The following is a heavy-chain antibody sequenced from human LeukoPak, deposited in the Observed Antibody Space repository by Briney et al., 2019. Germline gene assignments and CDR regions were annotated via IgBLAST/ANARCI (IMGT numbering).Heavy chain of an antibody. CDR2: IYYSGST. D-gene: IGHD6-13*01. J-gene: IGHJ5*02. CDR1: GGSISSGGYH. V-gene: IGHV4-31*03. Sequence: SQTLSLTCTVSGGSISSGGYHWSWIRQHPGKGLEWIGYIYYSGSTYYNPSLKSRVTISVDTSKNQFSLKLSSVTAADTAVYYCARDRGEQQLVRWFDPWGQGTLVTVSS. CDR3: ARDRGEQQLVRWFDP.